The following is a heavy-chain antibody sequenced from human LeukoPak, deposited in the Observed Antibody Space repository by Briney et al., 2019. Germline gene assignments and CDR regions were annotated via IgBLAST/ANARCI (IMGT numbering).Heavy chain of an antibody. Sequence: PGGSLRLSCAASGFTLSSNYMSWVRQAPGKGLEWVSVIYSGGSTYYADSAKGRFTISRDNSKNTLYLQMNSLRAEDTAVYYCAREKQSSGGFDPWGQGTLVTVSS. CDR2: IYSGGST. D-gene: IGHD2-15*01. CDR3: AREKQSSGGFDP. V-gene: IGHV3-53*01. CDR1: GFTLSSNY. J-gene: IGHJ5*02.